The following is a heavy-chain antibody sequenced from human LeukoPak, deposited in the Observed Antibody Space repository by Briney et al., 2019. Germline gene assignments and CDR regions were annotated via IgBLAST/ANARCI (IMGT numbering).Heavy chain of an antibody. CDR3: IKDRIGTWSFDH. V-gene: IGHV3-64D*06. J-gene: IGHJ4*02. Sequence: GGSLRLSCSASGFTFNGHFMHWVRQAPGKGLEYVSSISINGDKTYYAESVKGRFTISRDNSKNTLYLQLSSLRVEDTAVYYCIKDRIGTWSFDHWGQSTLLTVSS. CDR2: ISINGDKT. CDR1: GFTFNGHF. D-gene: IGHD1-26*01.